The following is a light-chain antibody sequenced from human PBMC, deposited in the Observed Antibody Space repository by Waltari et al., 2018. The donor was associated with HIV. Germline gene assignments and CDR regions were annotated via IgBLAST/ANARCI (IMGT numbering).Light chain of an antibody. CDR3: QQYDSVPIT. Sequence: SQDINNYVNWYQQKSGKAPKLLLFDASTLETGGPSRFSENGSGTDFTLIIRNLQPEDIGTYYCQQYDSVPITFGQGTRLEIK. V-gene: IGKV1-33*01. J-gene: IGKJ5*01. CDR2: DAS. CDR1: QDINNY.